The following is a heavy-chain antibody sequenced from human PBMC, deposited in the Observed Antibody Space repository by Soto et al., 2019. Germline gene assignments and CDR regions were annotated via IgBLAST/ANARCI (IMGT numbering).Heavy chain of an antibody. D-gene: IGHD4-17*01. CDR2: VYATGTS. J-gene: IGHJ5*02. CDR1: GGSMSNFY. CDR3: VRDGSKTLRDCFDP. V-gene: IGHV4-4*07. Sequence: QVQVQESGPGLVKPSETLSLTCSVSGGSMSNFYWSWSRKTAGKGLEWMGRVYATGTSGYNPSLRSRIAMSVDISKNTFSLRLRSVTAADTGVYYCVRDGSKTLRDCFDPWGQGILVSVSS.